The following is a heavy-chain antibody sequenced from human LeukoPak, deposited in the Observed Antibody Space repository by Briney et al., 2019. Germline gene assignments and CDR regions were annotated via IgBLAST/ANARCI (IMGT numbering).Heavy chain of an antibody. J-gene: IGHJ3*02. Sequence: PGGSLRLSCAASGFTFSSYGMHWVRQAPGKGLEWVAVIWYDGSNKYYAGSVKGRFTISRDNSKNTLYLQMNRLRAEDTAVYYCARETADAFDIWGQGTMVTVSS. CDR2: IWYDGSNK. D-gene: IGHD1-1*01. CDR1: GFTFSSYG. V-gene: IGHV3-33*01. CDR3: ARETADAFDI.